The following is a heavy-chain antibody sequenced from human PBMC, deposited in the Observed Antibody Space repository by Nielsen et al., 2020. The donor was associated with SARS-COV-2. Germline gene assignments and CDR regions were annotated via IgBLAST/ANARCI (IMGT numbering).Heavy chain of an antibody. Sequence: KVSCKGSGYSFTSYWIGWVRQMPGKGLEWMGIIYPGDSDTRYSPSFQGQVTISADKSISTAYLQWSSLKASDTAMYYCARLGVVGATRGWFDPWGQGTLVTVSS. J-gene: IGHJ5*02. V-gene: IGHV5-51*01. CDR3: ARLGVVGATRGWFDP. D-gene: IGHD1-26*01. CDR1: GYSFTSYW. CDR2: IYPGDSDT.